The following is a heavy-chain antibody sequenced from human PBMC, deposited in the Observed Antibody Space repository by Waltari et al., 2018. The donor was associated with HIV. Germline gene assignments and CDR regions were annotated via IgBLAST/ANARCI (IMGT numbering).Heavy chain of an antibody. J-gene: IGHJ4*02. D-gene: IGHD4-17*01. CDR1: GGSIRAHNFS. CDR2: IYYTGST. V-gene: IGHV4-39*01. CDR3: ARRGADYGNPLDY. Sequence: QLQLLESGPRLVKPSETLSLTCTVSGGSIRAHNFSCGWIRQPPGKALEWIGSIYYTGSTYYNPSLESRVTISIDTSKNQFSLKLNSVTDTDTAVYYCARRGADYGNPLDYWGQGTLVTVSS.